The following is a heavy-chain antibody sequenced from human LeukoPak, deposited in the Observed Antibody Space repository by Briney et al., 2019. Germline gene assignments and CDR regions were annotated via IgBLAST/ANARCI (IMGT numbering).Heavy chain of an antibody. D-gene: IGHD3-22*01. CDR1: GFTFSSYS. CDR2: ISSSSSTI. V-gene: IGHV3-48*01. Sequence: PGGSLRLSCAASGFTFSSYSMNWVRQAPGKGLEWVSYISSSSSTIYYADSVKGRFTISRDNAKNSLYLQMNSLRAEDTAVYYCAGDYYDSSGYLSLRYWGQGTLVTVSS. J-gene: IGHJ4*02. CDR3: AGDYYDSSGYLSLRY.